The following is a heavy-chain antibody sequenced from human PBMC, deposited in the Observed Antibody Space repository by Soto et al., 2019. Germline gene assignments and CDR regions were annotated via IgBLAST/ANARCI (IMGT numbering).Heavy chain of an antibody. J-gene: IGHJ4*02. D-gene: IGHD6-6*01. CDR2: IIPIFGTA. CDR1: GGTFSSYV. Sequence: SVKVSCQASGGTFSSYVISWVRQAPGQGLEWMGGIIPIFGTANYAQKFQGRVTITADESTSTAYMELSSLRSEDTAVYYCARDSGDSSSSSGFFDYWGQGTLVTVSS. CDR3: ARDSGDSSSSSGFFDY. V-gene: IGHV1-69*13.